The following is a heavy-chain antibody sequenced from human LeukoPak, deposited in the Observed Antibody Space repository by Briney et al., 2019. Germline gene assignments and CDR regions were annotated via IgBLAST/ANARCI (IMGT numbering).Heavy chain of an antibody. Sequence: SETLSLTCTVSGGSITDSFWTWIRQPAGKGLEWIGRIYSSGITNCSPSLKSRVTMSVDTSKNQFSLNLTSVTAADTAVYYCARVGRYYGSGSPIDYWGQGTLVTVSS. CDR2: IYSSGIT. D-gene: IGHD3-10*01. J-gene: IGHJ4*02. V-gene: IGHV4-4*07. CDR1: GGSITDSF. CDR3: ARVGRYYGSGSPIDY.